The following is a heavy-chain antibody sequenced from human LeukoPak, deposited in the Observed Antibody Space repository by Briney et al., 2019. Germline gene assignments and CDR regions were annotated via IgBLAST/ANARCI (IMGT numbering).Heavy chain of an antibody. Sequence: PSQTLSLTCTVSGAPVSSGGYYWSWIRQHQGKGLEWIGSIYYSGRTYYNPSLKSRVTTSIDTSRNQFSLKLSSVTAADTAVYYCARVGTPGYSGYDHWGQGTLVTVSS. V-gene: IGHV4-31*03. CDR2: IYYSGRT. CDR1: GAPVSSGGYY. CDR3: ARVGTPGYSGYDH. J-gene: IGHJ4*02. D-gene: IGHD5-12*01.